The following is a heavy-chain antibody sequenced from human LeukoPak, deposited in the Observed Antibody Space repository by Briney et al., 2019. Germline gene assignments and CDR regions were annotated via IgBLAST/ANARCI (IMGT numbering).Heavy chain of an antibody. CDR1: GFTFSSYA. V-gene: IGHV3-23*01. Sequence: PGGSLRLSCAASGFTFSSYAMSWVRQAPGKGLEWVSSITSTTDIYYADSVKGRFTISRDNSKNTLYLQMNSLRAEDTAVYYCAKKTWDSSAWYFFDYWGQGTLVTVSS. D-gene: IGHD3-22*01. CDR3: AKKTWDSSAWYFFDY. CDR2: ITSTTDI. J-gene: IGHJ4*02.